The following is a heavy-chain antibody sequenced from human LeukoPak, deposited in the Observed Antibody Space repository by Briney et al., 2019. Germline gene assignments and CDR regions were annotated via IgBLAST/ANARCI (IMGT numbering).Heavy chain of an antibody. J-gene: IGHJ4*02. Sequence: GGSLRLSCAASGFTFSTYWTSWVRQAPGKGLEWVANIKQDGSEKYYVDSVKGRFTISRDNAKNSLYLQMNSLRAEDTAVYYCARDYGGSSPFDYWGQGTLVTVSS. D-gene: IGHD4-23*01. CDR2: IKQDGSEK. CDR1: GFTFSTYW. V-gene: IGHV3-7*01. CDR3: ARDYGGSSPFDY.